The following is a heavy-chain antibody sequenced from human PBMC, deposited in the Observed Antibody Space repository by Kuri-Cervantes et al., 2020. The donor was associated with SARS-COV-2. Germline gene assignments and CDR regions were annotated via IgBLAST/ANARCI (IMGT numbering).Heavy chain of an antibody. V-gene: IGHV1-18*01. J-gene: IGHJ6*02. CDR1: GYPFISYG. CDR2: ISAYNGNT. D-gene: IGHD3-22*01. CDR3: AKDTQHYYDGSGYYEVTDGMDV. Sequence: ASVKISCKASGYPFISYGISWVRQAPGQGLEWMGWISAYNGNTNFAQELQGRVTMTTVTSTNTAYKELRSLTSDDTAVYHCAKDTQHYYDGSGYYEVTDGMDVWGQGTMVTVSS.